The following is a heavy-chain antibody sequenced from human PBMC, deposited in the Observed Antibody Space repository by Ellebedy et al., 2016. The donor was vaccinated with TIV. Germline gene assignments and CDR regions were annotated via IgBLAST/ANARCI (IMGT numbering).Heavy chain of an antibody. V-gene: IGHV3-13*01. CDR3: ARGLFDSSGGNWFDP. CDR2: IGTAGDS. CDR1: GFTFRSYD. D-gene: IGHD3-22*01. J-gene: IGHJ5*02. Sequence: LSLTCAASGFTFRSYDMYWVRQSTGKGLEWVAAIGTAGDSYYSGSVKGRFTISRESAKNSLFLQMNSLRAGDTAVYYCARGLFDSSGGNWFDPWGQGTLVTVSS.